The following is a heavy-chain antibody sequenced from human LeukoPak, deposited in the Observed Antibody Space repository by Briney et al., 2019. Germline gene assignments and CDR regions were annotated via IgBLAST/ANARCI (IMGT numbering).Heavy chain of an antibody. CDR2: IRYDGSNK. Sequence: PGGSLRLSCAASGFSSSSHGMRWVRQAPGKGLEWVAFIRYDGSNKYYADSVKGRFTISRDNSKNTLYLQMNSLRAEDTAVYYCARGYSYVADFDYWGQGTLVTVSS. CDR3: ARGYSYVADFDY. V-gene: IGHV3-30*02. CDR1: GFSSSSHG. D-gene: IGHD5-18*01. J-gene: IGHJ4*02.